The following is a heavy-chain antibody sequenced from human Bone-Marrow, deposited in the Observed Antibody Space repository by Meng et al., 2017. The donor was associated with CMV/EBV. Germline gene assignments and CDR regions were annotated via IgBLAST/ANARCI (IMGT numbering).Heavy chain of an antibody. D-gene: IGHD3-3*01. J-gene: IGHJ6*02. CDR3: ARVSGFWSRHEGMEV. CDR2: IYSGGST. Sequence: LSLTCAASGFTVSSNYMSWVRQAPGKGLEWVSVIYSGGSTYYADSVKGRFTISRDNSKNTLYLQMNSLRAEDTAVYYCARVSGFWSRHEGMEVWGQRTTVTVSS. V-gene: IGHV3-66*02. CDR1: GFTVSSNY.